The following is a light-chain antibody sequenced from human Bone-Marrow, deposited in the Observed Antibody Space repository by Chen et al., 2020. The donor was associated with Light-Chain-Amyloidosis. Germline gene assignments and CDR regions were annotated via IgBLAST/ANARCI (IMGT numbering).Light chain of an antibody. CDR1: SSDVGSYNL. CDR2: EVS. J-gene: IGLJ2*01. CDR3: CSYAGSSTFVI. Sequence: QSALTQPASVSRSPGQSITTSCTGTSSDVGSYNLFSWYQQHPGKAPNPMIYEVSKRPSGVPNRFSGSKSGNTASLTIAGLQAEDEADYYCCSYAGSSTFVIFGGGTKLTVL. V-gene: IGLV2-23*02.